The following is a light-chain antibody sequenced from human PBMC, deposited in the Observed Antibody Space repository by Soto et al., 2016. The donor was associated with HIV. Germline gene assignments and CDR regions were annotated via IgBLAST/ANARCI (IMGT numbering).Light chain of an antibody. CDR3: LQHHSYPLS. CDR2: KAS. V-gene: IGKV1-5*03. J-gene: IGKJ4*01. Sequence: DIQMTQSPSTLSASVGDRVTITCRASQDITTWLAWYQQKPGKPPNLLIYKASNLQNGVPSRFSGSGSGTEFTLSINSLQPEDFATYYCLQHHSYPLSFGGGTKVEIK. CDR1: QDITTW.